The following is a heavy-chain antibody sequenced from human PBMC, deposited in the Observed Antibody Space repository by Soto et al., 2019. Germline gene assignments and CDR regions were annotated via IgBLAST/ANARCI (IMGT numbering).Heavy chain of an antibody. CDR3: GRGLVIRPYYYHGMDV. Sequence: SETLSLTCTFSGGSISSGDYFWSWIRQSPGKGLEWIGYISSIGSTYYNPSLKSRVSVSRDTSKNQFSLKLSSVTTTDTAVYYCGRGLVIRPYYYHGMDVWGQGTTVNVSS. V-gene: IGHV4-30-4*01. CDR2: ISSIGST. D-gene: IGHD3-9*01. J-gene: IGHJ6*02. CDR1: GGSISSGDYF.